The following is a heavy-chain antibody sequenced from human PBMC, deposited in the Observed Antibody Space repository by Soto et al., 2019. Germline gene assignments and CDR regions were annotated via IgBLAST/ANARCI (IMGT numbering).Heavy chain of an antibody. CDR2: IFPSDSDT. D-gene: IGHD3-22*01. V-gene: IGHV5-51*01. Sequence: GESLKISCRTSGYRFTSYWIAWVRQMPGKGLAWMGIIFPSDSDTRYSPSFQGQVTMSADRSTSTFFLQWASLKASDTAVYFCARKDKSGYSNWFDPWGQGTLVTVSS. CDR3: ARKDKSGYSNWFDP. J-gene: IGHJ5*02. CDR1: GYRFTSYW.